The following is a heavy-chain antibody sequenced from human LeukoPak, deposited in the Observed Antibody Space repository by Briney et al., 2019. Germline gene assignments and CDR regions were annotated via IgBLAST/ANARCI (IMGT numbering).Heavy chain of an antibody. Sequence: GASVKVSCKASGYTFTSYYVHWVRQAPGEGLEWMGIINPSGGSTIYAQKFQGRVTMTWDMSTSTVYMELSSLRSEDTAVYYRARSHYSRGWEYFDYWGQGTLVTVSS. D-gene: IGHD6-19*01. CDR2: INPSGGST. CDR3: ARSHYSRGWEYFDY. V-gene: IGHV1-46*01. J-gene: IGHJ4*02. CDR1: GYTFTSYY.